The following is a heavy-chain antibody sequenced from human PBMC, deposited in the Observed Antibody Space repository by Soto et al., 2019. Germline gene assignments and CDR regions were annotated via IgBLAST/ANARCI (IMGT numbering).Heavy chain of an antibody. D-gene: IGHD6-6*01. CDR1: GDSVSSNSAA. CDR3: ARAAADEYSSSSVGYHYYYGMDV. Sequence: PSQTLSLTCAISGDSVSSNSAAWNWIRQSPSRGLEWLGGTYYRSKWYNDYAVSVKSRITINPDTSKNQFSLQLNSVTPEDTAVYCCARAAADEYSSSSVGYHYYYGMDVWGQGTTVTVSS. V-gene: IGHV6-1*01. J-gene: IGHJ6*02. CDR2: TYYRSKWYN.